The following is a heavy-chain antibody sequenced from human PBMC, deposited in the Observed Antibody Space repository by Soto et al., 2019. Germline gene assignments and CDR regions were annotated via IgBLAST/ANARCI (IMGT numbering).Heavy chain of an antibody. V-gene: IGHV3-21*01. Sequence: GGCLRLSCAASGFTFSSYSMNLVRQAPGNGREWGSSISSSSSYIYYADSVRGGFTISRDNATNSLYLQMNSLRAEDTAVYYCARLWRKKTAERAPNWFDPWCQGTLVTVSS. CDR3: ARLWRKKTAERAPNWFDP. CDR1: GFTFSSYS. D-gene: IGHD3-3*01. CDR2: ISSSSSYI. J-gene: IGHJ5*02.